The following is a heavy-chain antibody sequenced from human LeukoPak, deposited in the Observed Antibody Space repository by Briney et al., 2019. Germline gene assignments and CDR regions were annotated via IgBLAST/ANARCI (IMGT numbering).Heavy chain of an antibody. V-gene: IGHV3-23*01. CDR3: AKTSYDSSGYYYFDY. CDR1: GFTFSSYA. J-gene: IGHJ4*02. Sequence: GGSLRLSCAASGFTFSSYAMSWIRQAPGKGLEWVSAISGSGGSTYYADSVKGRFTISRDNSKNTLYLQMNSLRAEDTAVYYCAKTSYDSSGYYYFDYWGQGTLVTVSS. CDR2: ISGSGGST. D-gene: IGHD3-22*01.